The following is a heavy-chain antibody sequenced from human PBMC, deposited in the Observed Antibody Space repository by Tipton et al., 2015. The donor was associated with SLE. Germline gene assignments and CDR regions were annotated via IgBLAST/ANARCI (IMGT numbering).Heavy chain of an antibody. CDR3: ARRSRDGWFFDS. Sequence: TLSLTCPVSDDSFTNTRYYWGWIRQSPGKGLEYVGSISYGGSTYYNPTPESRVTISVETSKYQFSLELTSVTAADTAIYFCARRSRDGWFFDSWGQGLLVTVSS. V-gene: IGHV4-39*07. D-gene: IGHD5-24*01. J-gene: IGHJ4*02. CDR2: ISYGGST. CDR1: DDSFTNTRYY.